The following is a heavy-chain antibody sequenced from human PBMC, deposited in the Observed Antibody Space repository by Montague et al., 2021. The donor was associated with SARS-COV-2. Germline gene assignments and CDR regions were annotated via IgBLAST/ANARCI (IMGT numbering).Heavy chain of an antibody. V-gene: IGHV4-39*01. D-gene: IGHD6-19*01. CDR3: ARRAQWQLSWFFDL. CDR1: GVSISSGAYY. J-gene: IGHJ2*01. Sequence: SETLSLTCSVSGVSISSGAYYWGWVRQPPGKGLEWIGTINYSGKTYHNPSLKSRVTISVDTSKNQFSLKVTSVTAADTAVYYCARRAQWQLSWFFDLWGRGTLVTVSS. CDR2: INYSGKT.